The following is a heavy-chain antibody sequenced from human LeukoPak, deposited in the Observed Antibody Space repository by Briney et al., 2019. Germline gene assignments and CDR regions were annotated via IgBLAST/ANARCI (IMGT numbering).Heavy chain of an antibody. CDR3: ARDIRIRDWNYATGY. V-gene: IGHV7-4-1*02. CDR1: GYTFTSYA. Sequence: EASVKVSCKASGYTFTSYAMNWVRQAPGQGLEWMGWINTNTGNPTYVQGFTGRFVFSLDTSVSTAYLQISSLKAEDTAVYYCARDIRIRDWNYATGYWGQGTLVTVSS. J-gene: IGHJ4*02. CDR2: INTNTGNP. D-gene: IGHD1-7*01.